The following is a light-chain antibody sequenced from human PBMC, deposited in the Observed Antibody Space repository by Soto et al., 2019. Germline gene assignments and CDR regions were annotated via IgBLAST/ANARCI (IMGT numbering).Light chain of an antibody. CDR1: QSISDN. CDR3: QQRRHWPPPGT. J-gene: IGKJ5*01. V-gene: IGKV3-11*01. CDR2: DAS. Sequence: EVLMTQSPDTLYVSPGERVTLSCRASQSISDNLAWYQQKPGQGPRLLIYDASNRATGIPARFSGSGSGTDFTLTISSLEPEDFAVYYCQQRRHWPPPGTFGQGTRLEIK.